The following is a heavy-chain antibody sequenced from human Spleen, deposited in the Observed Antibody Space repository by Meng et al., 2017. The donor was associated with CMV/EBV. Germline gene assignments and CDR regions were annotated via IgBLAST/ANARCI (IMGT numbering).Heavy chain of an antibody. CDR1: GYTFTVHY. CDR3: ARDRFAAAVGGNY. CDR2: INPNTGGT. J-gene: IGHJ4*02. V-gene: IGHV1-2*02. D-gene: IGHD6-13*01. Sequence: NDTGYTFTVHYIPWVRQAPGQGFEWMGWINPNTGGTYYTLKFRGRVTVTTDTSISTAYMALNTLRSDDTAIYYCARDRFAAAVGGNYWGQGTLVTVSS.